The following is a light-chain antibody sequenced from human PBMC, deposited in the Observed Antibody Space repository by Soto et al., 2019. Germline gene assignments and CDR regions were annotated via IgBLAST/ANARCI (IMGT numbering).Light chain of an antibody. CDR3: SSFTRSDTWV. CDR2: EVS. V-gene: IGLV2-14*01. J-gene: IGLJ3*02. Sequence: HSALTQPASVSGSPGQSITISCTGTSSDVGAYNSVCWHQQHPGKAPKLMIYEVSKRPSGVSDRFSASKSGNTASLTISGLQADDEADYYCSSFTRSDTWVFGGGTKLTVL. CDR1: SSDVGAYNS.